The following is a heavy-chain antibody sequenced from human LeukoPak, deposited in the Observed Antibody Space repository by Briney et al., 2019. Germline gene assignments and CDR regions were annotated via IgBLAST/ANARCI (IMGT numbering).Heavy chain of an antibody. Sequence: ASVKVSCKASGGTFSSYAISWVRQAPGQGLEWMGGIIPIFGTANYAQKFQGRVTITTDESTSTAYMELSSLRSEDTAVYYCARGDSSSWYMIGLLDPWGQGTLVTVSS. CDR1: GGTFSSYA. CDR3: ARGDSSSWYMIGLLDP. V-gene: IGHV1-69*05. D-gene: IGHD6-13*01. CDR2: IIPIFGTA. J-gene: IGHJ5*02.